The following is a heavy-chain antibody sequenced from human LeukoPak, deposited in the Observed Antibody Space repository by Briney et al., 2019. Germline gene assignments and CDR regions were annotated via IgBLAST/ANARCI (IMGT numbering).Heavy chain of an antibody. J-gene: IGHJ2*01. D-gene: IGHD1-7*01. Sequence: PSQTLSLTCAVSGGSISSGGYSWSWIRQPPGKGLEWIGYIYHSGSTYYHPSLKSRVTISVDRSKNQFSLKLSSVTAADTAVYYCARGEAINWNYNWYFDLWGRGTLATVSS. CDR2: IYHSGST. CDR1: GGSISSGGYS. CDR3: ARGEAINWNYNWYFDL. V-gene: IGHV4-30-2*01.